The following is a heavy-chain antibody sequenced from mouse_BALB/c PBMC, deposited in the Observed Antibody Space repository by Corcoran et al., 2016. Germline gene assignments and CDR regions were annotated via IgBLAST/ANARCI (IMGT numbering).Heavy chain of an antibody. CDR2: INPYNGAT. CDR1: GYSFTGYY. D-gene: IGHD2-5*01. Sequence: EVQLQQSGPELVKPGASVKISCKASGYSFTGYYMNWVKQSHVKSLEWIGRINPYNGATSYNQNFKDKASLTVDKSSSTAYMELHSLTSEDSAVYYCASYYSNYWYFDVWGAGTTVTVSS. J-gene: IGHJ1*01. V-gene: IGHV1-26*01. CDR3: ASYYSNYWYFDV.